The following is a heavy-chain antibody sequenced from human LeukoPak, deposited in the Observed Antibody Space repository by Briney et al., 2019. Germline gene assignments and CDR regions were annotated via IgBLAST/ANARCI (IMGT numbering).Heavy chain of an antibody. CDR2: MNPNSGNT. Sequence: ASVKVSCKASGYTFINYDIAWVRQATGQGLGWMGWMNPNSGNTGYAQKFQGRVTMTRNTSISTAYMELSSLRSEDTAVYYCAMPYYDFWSGYYYFDYWGQGTLVTVSS. J-gene: IGHJ4*02. CDR3: AMPYYDFWSGYYYFDY. D-gene: IGHD3-3*01. V-gene: IGHV1-8*02. CDR1: GYTFINYD.